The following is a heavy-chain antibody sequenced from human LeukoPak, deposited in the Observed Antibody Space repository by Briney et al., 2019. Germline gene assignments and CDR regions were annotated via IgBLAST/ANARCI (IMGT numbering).Heavy chain of an antibody. D-gene: IGHD6-13*01. CDR1: GFTFSSYG. CDR3: AKDLSYSSSWYPFDY. CDR2: IRYDGSNK. Sequence: TGGSLRLSCAASGFTFSSYGMHWVRQAPGKGLEWVAFIRYDGSNKYYADSVKGRFTISRDNSKNTLYPQMNSLRAEDTAVYYCAKDLSYSSSWYPFDYWGQGTLVTVSS. J-gene: IGHJ4*02. V-gene: IGHV3-30*02.